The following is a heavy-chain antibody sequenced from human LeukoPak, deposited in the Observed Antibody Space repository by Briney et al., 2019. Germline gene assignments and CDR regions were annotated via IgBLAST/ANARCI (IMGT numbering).Heavy chain of an antibody. Sequence: ASVKVSCKASGYTFTSYDINWVRQATGQGLEWMGWMNPNSGNTGYAQKFQGRVTMTRNTSISTAYMELSSLRSEDTAVYYCARKERIVVVPAAVKRTINYYYYYGMDVWGQGTTVTVSS. J-gene: IGHJ6*02. D-gene: IGHD2-2*01. CDR3: ARKERIVVVPAAVKRTINYYYYYGMDV. CDR1: GYTFTSYD. V-gene: IGHV1-8*02. CDR2: MNPNSGNT.